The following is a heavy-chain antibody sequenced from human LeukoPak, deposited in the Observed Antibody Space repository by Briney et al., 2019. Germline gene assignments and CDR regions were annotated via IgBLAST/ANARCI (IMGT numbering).Heavy chain of an antibody. CDR1: GGSVSDYY. V-gene: IGHV4-34*01. Sequence: SETLSLTCTVSGGSVSDYYWSWIRQPPGKGLEWIGEINHSGSTNYNPSLKSRVTISVDTSKNQFSLKLSSVTAADTADYYCARGGPSLDYWGQGTLVTVSS. J-gene: IGHJ4*02. CDR3: ARGGPSLDY. CDR2: INHSGST.